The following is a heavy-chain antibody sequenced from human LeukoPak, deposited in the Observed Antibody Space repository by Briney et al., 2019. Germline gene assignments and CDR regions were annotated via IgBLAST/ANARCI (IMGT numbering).Heavy chain of an antibody. J-gene: IGHJ3*02. Sequence: GALRLSCAASGFTFSSYSMNWVRQAPGKGLEWVSYISSSSSTIYYADSVKGRFTISRDNAKNSLYLQMNSLRDEDTAVYYCARTYDSSGYGAFDIWGQGTMVTVSS. D-gene: IGHD3-22*01. V-gene: IGHV3-48*02. CDR3: ARTYDSSGYGAFDI. CDR2: ISSSSSTI. CDR1: GFTFSSYS.